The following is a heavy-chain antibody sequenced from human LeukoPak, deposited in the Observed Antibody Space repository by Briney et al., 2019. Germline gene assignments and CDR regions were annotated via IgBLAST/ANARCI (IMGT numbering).Heavy chain of an antibody. V-gene: IGHV1-46*01. CDR3: ARDLGVRGDGWFDP. CDR2: INPRVGST. J-gene: IGHJ5*02. D-gene: IGHD3-10*01. Sequence: ASVKVSCKASGYTFTSYFMHWVRQAPGQGLEWMGIINPRVGSTNYAQKFHGRLTMTRDTSTSTVYMGLSSLRSEDTAVYYCARDLGVRGDGWFDPWGQGTLVTVSS. CDR1: GYTFTSYF.